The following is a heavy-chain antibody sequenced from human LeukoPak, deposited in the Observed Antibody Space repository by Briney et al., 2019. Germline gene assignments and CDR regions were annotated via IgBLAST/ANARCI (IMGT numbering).Heavy chain of an antibody. Sequence: PSETLSLTCTVSGGSISSYYWSWIRQPPGKGLEWIGNIYYSGSTNYNPSLKSRVTISVDTSKNQFSLKLSSVTAADTAVYYCARGPWLAVDYWGQGTLVTVSS. J-gene: IGHJ4*02. CDR2: IYYSGST. CDR3: ARGPWLAVDY. CDR1: GGSISSYY. V-gene: IGHV4-59*01. D-gene: IGHD6-19*01.